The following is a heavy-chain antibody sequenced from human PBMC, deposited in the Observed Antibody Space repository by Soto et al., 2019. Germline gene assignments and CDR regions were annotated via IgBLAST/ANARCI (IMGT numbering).Heavy chain of an antibody. CDR2: IYYSGST. CDR1: GGSISSYY. D-gene: IGHD2-21*02. J-gene: IGHJ4*02. CDR3: ARGTTPPYCGGDCYFGYFDY. V-gene: IGHV4-59*01. Sequence: SETLSLTCTVSGGSISSYYWSWIRQPPGKGPGWIGYIYYSGSTNYNPSLKSRVTISVDTSKNQFSLKLSSVTAADTAVYYCARGTTPPYCGGDCYFGYFDYWGQGTLVTVS.